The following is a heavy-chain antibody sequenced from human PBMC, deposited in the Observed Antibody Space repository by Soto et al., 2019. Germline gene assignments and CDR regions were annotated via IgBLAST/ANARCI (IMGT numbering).Heavy chain of an antibody. Sequence: SETLSLTCTVSGGSISSGDYYWSWIRQPPGKGLEWIGYIYYSGSTYYNPSLKSRVTISVDTSKNQFSLKLSSVTAADTAVYYCARWWFGEFFDYWGQGTLFTVSS. CDR2: IYYSGST. CDR1: GGSISSGDYY. V-gene: IGHV4-30-4*01. CDR3: ARWWFGEFFDY. J-gene: IGHJ4*02. D-gene: IGHD3-10*01.